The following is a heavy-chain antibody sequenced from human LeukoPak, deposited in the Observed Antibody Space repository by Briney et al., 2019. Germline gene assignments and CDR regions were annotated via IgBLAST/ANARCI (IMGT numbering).Heavy chain of an antibody. J-gene: IGHJ6*03. V-gene: IGHV3-73*01. CDR2: IRSNANNYAT. CDR1: GFTFGDSA. D-gene: IGHD4-17*01. CDR3: SLQNFYGDYGPDYYYYFYMDV. Sequence: GGALRLSCAASGFTFGDSAMHWVRQASGKGLERVGRIRSNANNYATAYAEWVRGRFTISSDDSKTTAYLQINSLKTEDTAVYYCSLQNFYGDYGPDYYYYFYMDVWGKGTTVTISS.